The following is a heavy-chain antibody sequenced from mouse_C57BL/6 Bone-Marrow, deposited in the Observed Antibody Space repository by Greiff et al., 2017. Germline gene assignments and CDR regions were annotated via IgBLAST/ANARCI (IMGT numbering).Heavy chain of an antibody. CDR1: GFTIKDYY. J-gene: IGHJ2*01. D-gene: IGHD1-1*01. CDR3: TRSLIYYGTNY. Sequence: VQLQQSGAELVKPGASVKLSCTASGFTIKDYYIHWVKQRPEQGLEWIGRIDPEDGETKYAPKFQDKATITADTSSNTAYLQLSSLTSEDTAVYYCTRSLIYYGTNYWGQGTTLRVSS. CDR2: IDPEDGET. V-gene: IGHV14-2*01.